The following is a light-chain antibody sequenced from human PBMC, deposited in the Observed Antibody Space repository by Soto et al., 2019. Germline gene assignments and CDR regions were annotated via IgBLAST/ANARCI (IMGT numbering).Light chain of an antibody. J-gene: IGKJ5*01. CDR2: DAS. CDR1: QSVSSY. CDR3: QQRSNWPEIT. Sequence: EIVLTQSPATLSLSPGERATLSCRASQSVSSYLARYQQKPGQAPRLLIYDASNRANGIPARFSGRGSGTDYSLTISCLEPEDFAVYYWQQRSNWPEITIGQGTRLEIK. V-gene: IGKV3-11*01.